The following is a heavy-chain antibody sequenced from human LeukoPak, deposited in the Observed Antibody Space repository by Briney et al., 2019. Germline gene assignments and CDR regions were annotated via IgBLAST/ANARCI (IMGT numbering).Heavy chain of an antibody. CDR3: ARDSSIGYDRVNFDY. J-gene: IGHJ4*02. Sequence: GGSLRLSCAASGFTFSNYWMHWVRQAPGKGLVWVSRINSDGINTSYADSVKGRFTISRDNAKNTLNLQMNSLRAEDTAVYYCARDSSIGYDRVNFDYWGQGTLVTVSS. V-gene: IGHV3-74*01. CDR2: INSDGINT. CDR1: GFTFSNYW. D-gene: IGHD3-22*01.